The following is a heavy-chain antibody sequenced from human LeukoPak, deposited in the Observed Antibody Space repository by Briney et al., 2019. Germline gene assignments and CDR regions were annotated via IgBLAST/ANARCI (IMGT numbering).Heavy chain of an antibody. Sequence: GGSLRPSCEASGFTFSNYWMSWVRQAPGKGLEWLANIKEDGSVKYYVDSVKGRFTISRDNAKNLLFLQMNSLRAEDTAVYSCARGRRDSEYVGGLGYWGQGILVTVSS. V-gene: IGHV3-7*03. CDR2: IKEDGSVK. D-gene: IGHD3-16*01. CDR1: GFTFSNYW. CDR3: ARGRRDSEYVGGLGY. J-gene: IGHJ4*02.